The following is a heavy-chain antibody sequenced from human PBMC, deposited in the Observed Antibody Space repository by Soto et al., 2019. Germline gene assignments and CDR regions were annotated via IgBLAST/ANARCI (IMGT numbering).Heavy chain of an antibody. CDR2: ITNGGLNA. Sequence: GGSLRLSCAASGFSFSRFAMSWIRQTPGTGLEWVADITNGGLNAYSADSVKGRFTISRDNSRNTLFLQMNSLRAEDTAVYFCAKGSASGSPYYFDFWGQGALVTVAS. D-gene: IGHD6-25*01. V-gene: IGHV3-23*01. CDR1: GFSFSRFA. CDR3: AKGSASGSPYYFDF. J-gene: IGHJ4*02.